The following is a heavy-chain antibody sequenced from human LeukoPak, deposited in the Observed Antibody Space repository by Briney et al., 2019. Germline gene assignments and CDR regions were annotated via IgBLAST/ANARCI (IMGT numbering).Heavy chain of an antibody. Sequence: PGGSVRLSCAASGFTFSSYGMHWVRQAPGKGLEWVAFIRWDGIIKYYADSVKGRFTISRDTSKNTLYLQMNSLRAEDTAVYYCARSKSYDSSGYYFDYWGQGTLVTVSS. D-gene: IGHD3-22*01. V-gene: IGHV3-30*02. J-gene: IGHJ4*02. CDR3: ARSKSYDSSGYYFDY. CDR2: IRWDGIIK. CDR1: GFTFSSYG.